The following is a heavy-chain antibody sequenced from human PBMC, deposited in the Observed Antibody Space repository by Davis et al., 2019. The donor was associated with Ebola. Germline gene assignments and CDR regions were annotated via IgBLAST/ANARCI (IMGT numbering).Heavy chain of an antibody. Sequence: AGSLTLSCTVSGDSISSHYWSWIRQPPGKGLEWIGEINHSGSTNYNPSLKSRVTISVDTSKNQFSLKLSSVTAADTAVYYCARGFYFDYWGQGTLVTVSS. CDR3: ARGFYFDY. J-gene: IGHJ4*02. V-gene: IGHV4-34*01. CDR2: INHSGST. CDR1: GDSISSHY.